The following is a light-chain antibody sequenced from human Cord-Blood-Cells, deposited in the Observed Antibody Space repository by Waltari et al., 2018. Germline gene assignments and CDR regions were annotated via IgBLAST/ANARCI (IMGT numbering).Light chain of an antibody. J-gene: IGLJ3*02. Sequence: QSALTQPRSVSGSPGQSVTISCTGTSSDVGGYTYVSWYQQHPGKAHKLMIYDVSKRPSGVPDRFSGSKSGNTASLTISGLQAEDEADYYCCSYAGSYTYWVFGGGTKLTVL. CDR3: CSYAGSYTYWV. CDR2: DVS. CDR1: SSDVGGYTY. V-gene: IGLV2-11*01.